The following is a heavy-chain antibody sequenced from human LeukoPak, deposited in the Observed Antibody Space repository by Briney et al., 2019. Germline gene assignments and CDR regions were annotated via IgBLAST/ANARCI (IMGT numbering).Heavy chain of an antibody. D-gene: IGHD2-15*01. J-gene: IGHJ6*02. Sequence: GGSLRLSCAASGFTFSSYSRNWVRQAPGKGLEWVSSISSSSSYIYYADSVKGRFTISRDNAKNSLYLQMNSLRAEDTAVYYCARGVDYYYYYGMDVWGQGTTVTVSS. CDR1: GFTFSSYS. V-gene: IGHV3-21*01. CDR2: ISSSSSYI. CDR3: ARGVDYYYYYGMDV.